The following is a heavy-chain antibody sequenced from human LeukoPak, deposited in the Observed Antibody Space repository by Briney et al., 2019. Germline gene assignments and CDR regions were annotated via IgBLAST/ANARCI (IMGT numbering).Heavy chain of an antibody. D-gene: IGHD3-22*01. CDR2: IYSGGGT. Sequence: AGGSLRLSCAASGFTFSSYEMNWVRQAPGKGLEWVSLIYSGGGTYYADSVKGRFTISRDNSKNTLYLQMNSLRAEDTAVYYCARNYYDSSAYYYFDYWGQGTLVTVSS. J-gene: IGHJ4*02. CDR3: ARNYYDSSAYYYFDY. V-gene: IGHV3-66*01. CDR1: GFTFSSYE.